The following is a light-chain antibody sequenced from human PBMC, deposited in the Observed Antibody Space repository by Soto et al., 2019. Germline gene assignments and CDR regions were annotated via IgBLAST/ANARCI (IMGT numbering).Light chain of an antibody. V-gene: IGLV2-14*01. Sequence: QSALTQPASVSGSPGQSITISCTGTSSDVDGYKYVSWYQQHPGKAPKLMIYAVSNRPSGVSNRFSGSKSGDTASLTISGLQAEDEADYYCSSYTSRSTFWVFGGGTNLTVL. CDR1: SSDVDGYKY. CDR2: AVS. J-gene: IGLJ3*02. CDR3: SSYTSRSTFWV.